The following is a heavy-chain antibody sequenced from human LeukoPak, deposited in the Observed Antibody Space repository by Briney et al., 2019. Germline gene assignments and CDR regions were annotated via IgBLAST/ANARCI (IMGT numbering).Heavy chain of an antibody. D-gene: IGHD2-15*01. Sequence: ASVKVSCKASGYTFTSYVINWVGQATGQGLEWMGWMNPNRGNTGYAQKFQGRVTMNRNTSISTAYMELSSLRSEDTAVYYCARPLRGYCSGGSCYKGILVYWGQGTLVTVSS. V-gene: IGHV1-8*01. CDR1: GYTFTSYV. CDR3: ARPLRGYCSGGSCYKGILVY. J-gene: IGHJ4*02. CDR2: MNPNRGNT.